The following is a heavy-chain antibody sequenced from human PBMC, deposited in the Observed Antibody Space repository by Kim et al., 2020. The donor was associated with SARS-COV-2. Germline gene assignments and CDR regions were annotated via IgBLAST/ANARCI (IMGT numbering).Heavy chain of an antibody. D-gene: IGHD5-12*01. V-gene: IGHV4-4*02. CDR3: ARRGLVAAINI. CDR2: IYHSGTT. Sequence: SETLSLTCTVSGDSISSSTNWWSWVRQPPGKGLEWIGEIYHSGTTNYNPSLKSRVAVSVDTSKNQFSLNLSSVTAADTAVYYCARRGLVAAINIWGQGTMVTVSS. CDR1: GDSISSSTNW. J-gene: IGHJ3*02.